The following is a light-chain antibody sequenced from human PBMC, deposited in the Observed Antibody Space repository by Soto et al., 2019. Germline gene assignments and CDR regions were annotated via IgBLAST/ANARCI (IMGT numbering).Light chain of an antibody. Sequence: QSVLTQPASVSGSPGQSITISCTGTSSDVGGYNYVSWYQQHPGKAPKLMIYEISNRPSGVSNRFSGSKSGNTASLTISGLQAEDEAGYYCSSYTSSSTRVFGGGTQLTVL. CDR2: EIS. CDR3: SSYTSSSTRV. CDR1: SSDVGGYNY. V-gene: IGLV2-14*01. J-gene: IGLJ3*02.